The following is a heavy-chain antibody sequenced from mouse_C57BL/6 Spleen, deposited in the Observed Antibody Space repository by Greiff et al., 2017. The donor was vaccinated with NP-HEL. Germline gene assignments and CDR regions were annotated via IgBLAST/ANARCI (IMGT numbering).Heavy chain of an antibody. V-gene: IGHV1-82*01. Sequence: VQLQESGPELVKPGASVKISCKASGYAFSSSWMNWVKQRPGKGLEWIGRIYPGDGDTNYNEKFKGKATLTAEKSSSTAYMQLSSLTSEDSAVYFCARDWGTPADFDYWGQGTTLTVSS. J-gene: IGHJ2*01. CDR2: IYPGDGDT. CDR1: GYAFSSSW. CDR3: ARDWGTPADFDY. D-gene: IGHD3-3*01.